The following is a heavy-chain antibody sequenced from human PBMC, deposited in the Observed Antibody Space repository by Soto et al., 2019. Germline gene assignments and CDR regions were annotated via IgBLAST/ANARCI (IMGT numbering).Heavy chain of an antibody. D-gene: IGHD2-15*01. CDR2: IYYSGST. Sequence: SETLSLTCTVSGGSISSYYWSWIRQPPGKGLEWIGYIYYSGSTNYNPSLKSRVTISVDTSKNQFSLKLSSVTAADTAVYYCARSGVVAAWGVYFDYWGQGTLVTVSS. J-gene: IGHJ4*02. CDR3: ARSGVVAAWGVYFDY. V-gene: IGHV4-59*08. CDR1: GGSISSYY.